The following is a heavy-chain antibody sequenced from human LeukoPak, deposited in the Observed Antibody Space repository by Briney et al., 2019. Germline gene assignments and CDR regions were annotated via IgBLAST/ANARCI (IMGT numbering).Heavy chain of an antibody. Sequence: KSSETLSLTCTVSGGSISSYYWSWIRQPPGKGLEWIGYIYYSGSTNYNPSLKSRVTISVDTSKNQFSLKLSSVTAADTAVYYCARGRITMIVVDDAFDIWGQGTMVTVSS. V-gene: IGHV4-59*01. J-gene: IGHJ3*02. CDR2: IYYSGST. CDR1: GGSISSYY. CDR3: ARGRITMIVVDDAFDI. D-gene: IGHD3-22*01.